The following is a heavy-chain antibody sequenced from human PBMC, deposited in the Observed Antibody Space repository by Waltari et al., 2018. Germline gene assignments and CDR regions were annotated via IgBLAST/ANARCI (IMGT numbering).Heavy chain of an antibody. D-gene: IGHD3-10*01. CDR1: GFTFSSYW. CDR3: ARLRGAND. Sequence: EVQLVESGGGLVQPGGSLSLSCAASGFTFSSYWMIWVRQAPGHGLGWVAHINQDGSWKSYVASVKGRFPISRDNAKQSLYLQMNSLRPDDTAIYYCARLRGANDWGQGTLVTVSS. CDR2: INQDGSWK. J-gene: IGHJ4*02. V-gene: IGHV3-7*01.